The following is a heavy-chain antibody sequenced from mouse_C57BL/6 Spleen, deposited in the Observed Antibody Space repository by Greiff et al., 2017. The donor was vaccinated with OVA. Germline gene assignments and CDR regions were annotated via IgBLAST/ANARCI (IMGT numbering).Heavy chain of an antibody. V-gene: IGHV1-64*01. D-gene: IGHD1-1*01. Sequence: VQLQQPGAELVKPGASVKLSCKASGYTFTSYWMHWVKQRPGQGLEWIGMIHPNSGSTNYNEKFKSKATLTVDKSSSTAYMQLSSLTSEDSAVYYCARLYYYGSSLHFDYWGQGTTLTVSS. J-gene: IGHJ2*01. CDR3: ARLYYYGSSLHFDY. CDR2: IHPNSGST. CDR1: GYTFTSYW.